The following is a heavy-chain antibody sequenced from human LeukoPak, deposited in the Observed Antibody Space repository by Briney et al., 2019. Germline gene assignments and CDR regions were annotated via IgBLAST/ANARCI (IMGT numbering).Heavy chain of an antibody. D-gene: IGHD4-17*01. CDR3: ANIDYVYHDAFDI. V-gene: IGHV1-8*03. CDR2: MNPNSGNT. J-gene: IGHJ3*02. CDR1: GYTFTSYD. Sequence: ASVKVSCKASGYTFTSYDINWVRQATGQGLEWMGWMNPNSGNTGYAQKFQGRVTITRNTSISTAYMELTSLRSDDTAVYYCANIDYVYHDAFDIWGQGTMVTVSS.